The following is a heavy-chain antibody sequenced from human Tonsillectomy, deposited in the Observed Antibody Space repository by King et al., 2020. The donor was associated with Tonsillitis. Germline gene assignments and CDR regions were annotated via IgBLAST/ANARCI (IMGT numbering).Heavy chain of an antibody. Sequence: VQLVESGGGVVQPGRSLRLSCEASGFTFSRYGMHGVRQAPGKGLEWVAGIWYDGSNKYYADSVKGRFTISRDNSKNTLYLQMNSLSAEDTAVYHCVDYYMDVWGKGTTVTVSS. CDR2: IWYDGSNK. CDR1: GFTFSRYG. V-gene: IGHV3-33*08. J-gene: IGHJ6*03. CDR3: VDYYMDV.